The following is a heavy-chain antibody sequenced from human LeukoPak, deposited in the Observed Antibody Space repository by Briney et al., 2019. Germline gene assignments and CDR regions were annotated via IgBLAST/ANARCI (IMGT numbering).Heavy chain of an antibody. V-gene: IGHV3-30-3*01. CDR3: ARAGSSSWYYYYYGMDV. J-gene: IGHJ6*02. CDR1: GFTFSSYA. CDR2: ISYDGSNK. Sequence: PGRSLRLSRAASGFTFSSYAMHWVRQAPGKGLEWVAVISYDGSNKYYADSVKGRFTISRDNSKNTLYLQMNSLRAEDTAVYYCARAGSSSWYYYYYGMDVRGQGTTVTVSS. D-gene: IGHD6-13*01.